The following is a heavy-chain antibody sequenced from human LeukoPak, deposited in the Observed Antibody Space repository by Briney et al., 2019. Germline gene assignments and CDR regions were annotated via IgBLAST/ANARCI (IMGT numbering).Heavy chain of an antibody. CDR2: ISSSSSYI. CDR3: ARDCSSTSCYSAFDI. D-gene: IGHD2-2*02. CDR1: GFTFSNYW. Sequence: GGSLRLSCAASGFTFSNYWMNWVRQAPGKGLEWVSSISSSSSYIYYADSVKGRFTISRDNAKNSLYLQMNSLRAEDTAVYYCARDCSSTSCYSAFDIWGQGTMVTVSS. J-gene: IGHJ3*02. V-gene: IGHV3-21*01.